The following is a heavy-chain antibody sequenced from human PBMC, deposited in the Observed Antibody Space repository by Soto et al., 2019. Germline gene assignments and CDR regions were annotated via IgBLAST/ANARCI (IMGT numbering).Heavy chain of an antibody. V-gene: IGHV3-30-3*01. CDR3: ARGITIFGVVKTYFDY. Sequence: GGSLRLSCAASGFTFSSYAMHWVRQAPGKGLEWVAVISYDGSNKYYADSVKGRFTISRDNSKNTLYLQMNSLRAEDTAVYYCARGITIFGVVKTYFDYWGQETLFTVPS. D-gene: IGHD3-3*01. CDR1: GFTFSSYA. J-gene: IGHJ4*02. CDR2: ISYDGSNK.